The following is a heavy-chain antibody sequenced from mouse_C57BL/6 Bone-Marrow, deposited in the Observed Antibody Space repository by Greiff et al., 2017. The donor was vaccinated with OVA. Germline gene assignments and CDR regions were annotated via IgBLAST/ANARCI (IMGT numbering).Heavy chain of an antibody. Sequence: QVQLQQPGAELVKPGASVKMSCKASGYTFTSYWITWVKQRPGQGLEWVGDIYPGSGSTNYNEKFKSKATLTVDMSSSTAYMQLSSLTSEDSAVSYCARRGIPFDYWGQGTTLTVSS. CDR3: ARRGIPFDY. V-gene: IGHV1-55*01. CDR1: GYTFTSYW. CDR2: IYPGSGST. J-gene: IGHJ2*01.